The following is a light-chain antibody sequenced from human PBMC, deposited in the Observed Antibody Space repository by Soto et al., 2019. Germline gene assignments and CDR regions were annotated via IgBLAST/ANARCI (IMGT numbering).Light chain of an antibody. CDR1: QSISSN. V-gene: IGKV3-15*01. CDR3: YQYNNWPRT. CDR2: RAS. J-gene: IGKJ1*01. Sequence: EIVMTQSPATLSVSPGERATLSCRASQSISSNLAWYQQKPGQAPRLLIYRASTRATGIPARFSGSGSGTEFSLTISSLQSEDFAVYYCYQYNNWPRTFGQGTKVETK.